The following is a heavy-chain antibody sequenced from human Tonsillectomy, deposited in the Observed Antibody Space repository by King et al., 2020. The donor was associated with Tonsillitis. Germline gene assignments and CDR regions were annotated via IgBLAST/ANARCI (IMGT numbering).Heavy chain of an antibody. J-gene: IGHJ6*02. V-gene: IGHV3-30-3*01. Sequence: VQLVESGGGVVQPGRSLRLSREASGFTFSSYVMHWGRQAPGRGLEWVAVISYDGSNKYYADSVKGRFTISRDNSKNMLYLQMNSLRPEDTAVYYCAREYYDILTGWVEVGYYYYGMDVWGQGTTVTVSS. CDR2: ISYDGSNK. CDR3: AREYYDILTGWVEVGYYYYGMDV. CDR1: GFTFSSYV. D-gene: IGHD3-9*01.